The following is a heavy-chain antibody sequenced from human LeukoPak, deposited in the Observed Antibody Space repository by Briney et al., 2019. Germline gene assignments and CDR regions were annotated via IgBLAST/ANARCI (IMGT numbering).Heavy chain of an antibody. D-gene: IGHD3-3*01. CDR2: IYYSGST. J-gene: IGHJ6*03. V-gene: IGHV4-39*01. Sequence: SETLSLTCTVSGGSISSSSYYWGWIRQPPGKGLEWIGSIYYSGSTYYNPSLKSRVTISVDTSKNQFSLKLSSVTAADTAVYYCARLYYDFWSGYSHYMDVWGKGTTATVSS. CDR3: ARLYYDFWSGYSHYMDV. CDR1: GGSISSSSYY.